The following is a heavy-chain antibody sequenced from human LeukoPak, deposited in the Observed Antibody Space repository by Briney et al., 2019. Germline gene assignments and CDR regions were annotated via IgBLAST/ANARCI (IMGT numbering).Heavy chain of an antibody. CDR2: IIPIFGTA. CDR1: GGTFSSYA. CDR3: AIGWDKFVADFDY. Sequence: ASVKVSCKASGGTFSSYAISWVRQAPGQGLKWMGGIIPIFGTANYAQKFQGRVTITADESTSTAYMELSSLRSEDTAVYYCAIGWDKFVADFDYWGQGTLVTVSS. V-gene: IGHV1-69*13. D-gene: IGHD2-15*01. J-gene: IGHJ4*02.